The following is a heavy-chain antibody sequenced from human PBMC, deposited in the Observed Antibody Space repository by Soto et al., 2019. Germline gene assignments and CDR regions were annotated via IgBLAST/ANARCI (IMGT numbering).Heavy chain of an antibody. V-gene: IGHV3-23*01. CDR1: GFTFSDYA. D-gene: IGHD6-19*01. CDR2: ISDSGSST. CDR3: AKDGDTSGWFGGYFDC. Sequence: EVQLLESGGGLVQPGGSLRLSCAASGFTFSDYAMSWVRQAPGRGLEWVSTISDSGSSTDFADSVRGRFTISRDLSKNTLYLQMSSLRAEDTAVYYCAKDGDTSGWFGGYFDCWGQGTLVTVSS. J-gene: IGHJ4*02.